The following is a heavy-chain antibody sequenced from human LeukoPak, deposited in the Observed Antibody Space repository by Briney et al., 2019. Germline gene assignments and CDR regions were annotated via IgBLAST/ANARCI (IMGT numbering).Heavy chain of an antibody. CDR2: IYYSGST. CDR1: GGSISSSSYY. J-gene: IGHJ4*02. Sequence: SETLSLTCTVSGGSISSSSYYWGWIRQPPGKGLEWIGSIYYSGSTYYNPSLKSRVTISVDTPKNQFSLKLSSVTASDTAVYYCARQGWFGELLSPLDYWGQGTLVTVSS. D-gene: IGHD3-10*01. V-gene: IGHV4-39*01. CDR3: ARQGWFGELLSPLDY.